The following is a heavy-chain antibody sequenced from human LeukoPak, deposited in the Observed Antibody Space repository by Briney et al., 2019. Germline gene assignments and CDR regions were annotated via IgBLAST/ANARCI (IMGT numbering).Heavy chain of an antibody. CDR1: GFTFSSYS. D-gene: IGHD6-19*01. J-gene: IGHJ5*02. V-gene: IGHV4-38-2*02. Sequence: GSLRLSCAASGFTFSSYSMSWVRQAPGKGLEWIGSIYYSGNTYYNPSLKSRVTISLDTSKNQFSLKLSSVTAADTAVYYCARDRIAVADPPNWFDPWGQGTLVTVSS. CDR2: IYYSGNT. CDR3: ARDRIAVADPPNWFDP.